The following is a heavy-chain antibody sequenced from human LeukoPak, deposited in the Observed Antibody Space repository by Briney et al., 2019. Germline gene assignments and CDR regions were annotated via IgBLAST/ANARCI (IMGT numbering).Heavy chain of an antibody. J-gene: IGHJ6*02. D-gene: IGHD3-3*01. V-gene: IGHV4-34*01. CDR3: ARDRYYDFWSGALRSSYYYYGMDV. CDR2: INHSGST. Sequence: SETLSLTCAVYGGSFSGYYWSWIRQPPGKGLEWIGEINHSGSTNYNPSLKSRVTISVDTSKNQFSLKLSSVTAADTAVYYCARDRYYDFWSGALRSSYYYYGMDVWGQGTTVTVSS. CDR1: GGSFSGYY.